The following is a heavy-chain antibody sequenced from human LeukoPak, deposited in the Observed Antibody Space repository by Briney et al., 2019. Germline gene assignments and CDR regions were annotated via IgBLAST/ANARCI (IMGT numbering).Heavy chain of an antibody. V-gene: IGHV3-21*01. CDR2: ISSSSSYI. Sequence: GGSLRLSCAASGFTFNRYGMSWVRQAPGKGLEWVSSISSSSSYIYYADSVKGRFTISRDNAKNSLYLQMNSLRAEDTAVYYCARALRDAFDIWGQGTMVTVSS. J-gene: IGHJ3*02. CDR3: ARALRDAFDI. CDR1: GFTFNRYG.